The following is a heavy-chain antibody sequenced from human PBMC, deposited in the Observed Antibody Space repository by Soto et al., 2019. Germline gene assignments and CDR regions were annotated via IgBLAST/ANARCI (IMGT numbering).Heavy chain of an antibody. Sequence: PSETLSLTCTVSGGSISSSSYYWGWIRQPPGKGLEWIGSIYYSGSTYYNPSLKSRVTISVDTSKNQFSLKLSSVTAADTAVYYCARRNAAASYYMDVWGKGTTVTVSS. D-gene: IGHD6-13*01. CDR2: IYYSGST. CDR3: ARRNAAASYYMDV. V-gene: IGHV4-39*01. J-gene: IGHJ6*03. CDR1: GGSISSSSYY.